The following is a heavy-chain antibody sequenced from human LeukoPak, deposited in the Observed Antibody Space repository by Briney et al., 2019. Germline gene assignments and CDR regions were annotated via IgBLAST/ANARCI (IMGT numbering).Heavy chain of an antibody. V-gene: IGHV3-23*01. CDR2: ISDSGGST. CDR3: TRHDPAKYFDY. D-gene: IGHD2-2*01. Sequence: GGSLRLSCAASGFTFSTYAMSWVRQAPGKGLEWVSTISDSGGSTYYADSVKGQLTISRDNSKNTLYLQMNSLRAEDTAVYYCTRHDPAKYFDYWGQGTLVTVSS. J-gene: IGHJ4*02. CDR1: GFTFSTYA.